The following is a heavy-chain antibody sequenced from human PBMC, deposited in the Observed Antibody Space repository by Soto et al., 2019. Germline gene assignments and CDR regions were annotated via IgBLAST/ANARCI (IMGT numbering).Heavy chain of an antibody. V-gene: IGHV4-39*07. J-gene: IGHJ4*02. CDR3: ARGISTKVVVQRDAPDKYYLDS. CDR1: GDSISSNGYY. D-gene: IGHD2-15*01. CDR2: VNHRGST. Sequence: TLSLTCTVSGDSISSNGYYWSWIRQPPGKGLEWIGEVNHRGSTNYNPSLKSRVTVSADTSKNQFSLKLRSVTAADTAVYYCARGISTKVVVQRDAPDKYYLDSWGRGTLVTVSS.